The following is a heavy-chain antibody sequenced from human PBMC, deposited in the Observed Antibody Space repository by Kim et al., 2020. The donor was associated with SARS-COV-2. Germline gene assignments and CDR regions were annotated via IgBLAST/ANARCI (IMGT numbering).Heavy chain of an antibody. V-gene: IGHV3-23*01. Sequence: STYYADSVKGRFTISRDNSKNTLYLQMNSLRAEDTAVYYCAKVCSGSYCDWGQGTLVTVSS. CDR2: ST. J-gene: IGHJ4*02. CDR3: AKVCSGSYCD. D-gene: IGHD1-26*01.